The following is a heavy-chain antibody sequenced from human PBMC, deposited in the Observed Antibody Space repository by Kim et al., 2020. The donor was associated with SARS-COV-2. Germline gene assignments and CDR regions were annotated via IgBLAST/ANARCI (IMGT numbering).Heavy chain of an antibody. CDR3: ARATQWLVHYYGMDV. Sequence: QKFQGRVTMTRDTATSTVYMELSSLRSEDTAVYYCARATQWLVHYYGMDVWGQGTTVTVSS. D-gene: IGHD6-19*01. J-gene: IGHJ6*02. V-gene: IGHV1-46*01.